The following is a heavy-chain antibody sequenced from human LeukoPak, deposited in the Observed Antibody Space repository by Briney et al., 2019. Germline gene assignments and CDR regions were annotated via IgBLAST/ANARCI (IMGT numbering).Heavy chain of an antibody. D-gene: IGHD2-21*02. Sequence: GGSLRLSCAASGLTFSSYAMHWVRQAPGKGLEWVAVIWYDGSNKYYADSVKGRFTISRDNSKNTLYLQMNSLRAEDTAVYYCAKDCGGDCQGADAFDIWGQGTMVTVSS. CDR2: IWYDGSNK. CDR3: AKDCGGDCQGADAFDI. J-gene: IGHJ3*02. V-gene: IGHV3-33*06. CDR1: GLTFSSYA.